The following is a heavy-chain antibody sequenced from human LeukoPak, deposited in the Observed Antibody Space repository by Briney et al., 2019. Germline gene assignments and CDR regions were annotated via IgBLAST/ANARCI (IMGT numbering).Heavy chain of an antibody. Sequence: GGSLRLSCAAPGFTFSSYWMSWVRQAPGKGLEWVSTISGSGGNTYYADSVKGRFTISRDNSKNTLYLQMNTLRAEDTAVYYCASGGYYFDYWGQGTLVTVSS. CDR1: GFTFSSYW. D-gene: IGHD3-10*01. CDR2: ISGSGGNT. V-gene: IGHV3-23*01. CDR3: ASGGYYFDY. J-gene: IGHJ4*02.